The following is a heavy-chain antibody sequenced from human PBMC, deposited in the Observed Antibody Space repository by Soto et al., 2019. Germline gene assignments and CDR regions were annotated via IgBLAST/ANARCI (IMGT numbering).Heavy chain of an antibody. D-gene: IGHD3-10*01. CDR2: ISYDGSNK. CDR1: GFHFSSYA. J-gene: IGHJ6*02. Sequence: SGGSLRLSCAASGFHFSSYAMHWVRPAPGKGLEWVAVISYDGSNKYYADSVKGRFTISRDNSKNTLYLQMNSLRAEDTAVYYCARGTTMVRGAYYYGMDVWGQGTTVTVAS. V-gene: IGHV3-30-3*01. CDR3: ARGTTMVRGAYYYGMDV.